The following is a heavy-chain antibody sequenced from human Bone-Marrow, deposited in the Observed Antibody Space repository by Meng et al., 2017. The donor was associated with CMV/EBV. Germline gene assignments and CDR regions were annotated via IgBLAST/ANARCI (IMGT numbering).Heavy chain of an antibody. D-gene: IGHD5-18*01. J-gene: IGHJ4*02. CDR3: ARHAHSHHYEY. V-gene: IGHV4-39*01. CDR1: GGSISSSGDY. CDR2: IYYSGST. Sequence: CPVSGGSISSSGDYWGWVRQPPGKVLEWIGSIYYSGSTYYHPSLTSRVTISTDTSKNQFSLKLSSVTAADTAVYYCARHAHSHHYEYWGQGTLVTVSS.